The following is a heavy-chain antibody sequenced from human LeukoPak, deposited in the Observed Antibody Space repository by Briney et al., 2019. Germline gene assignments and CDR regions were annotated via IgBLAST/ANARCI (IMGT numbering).Heavy chain of an antibody. Sequence: ASVKVSCKASGYTFTSYDINWVRQATGQGLEWMGWMDPNSGNTGYAQKFQGRVTITRNTSISTAYMELSSLRSEDTAVYYCARGRPRSYDFWSGYFEYFQHWGQGTLVTVSS. CDR2: MDPNSGNT. CDR3: ARGRPRSYDFWSGYFEYFQH. J-gene: IGHJ1*01. CDR1: GYTFTSYD. V-gene: IGHV1-8*03. D-gene: IGHD3-3*01.